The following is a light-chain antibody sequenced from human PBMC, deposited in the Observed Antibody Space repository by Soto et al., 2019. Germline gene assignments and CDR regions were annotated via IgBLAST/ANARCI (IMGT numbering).Light chain of an antibody. CDR1: SSDVGGYIY. J-gene: IGLJ2*01. V-gene: IGLV2-14*03. Sequence: QSALTQPASVSGSPGQSITISCTGSSSDVGGYIYVSWYQQHHPGKAPKLMIYDVSNRPSGVSNRFSGSKSGNTASLTISGLQAEDEADYYCSSYTTSSTVVFGGGTKLTVL. CDR3: SSYTTSSTVV. CDR2: DVS.